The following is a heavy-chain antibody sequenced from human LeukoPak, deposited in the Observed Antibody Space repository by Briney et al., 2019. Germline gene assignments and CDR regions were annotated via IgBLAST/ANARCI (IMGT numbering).Heavy chain of an antibody. CDR2: ISAYNGNT. CDR1: GYTFTSYA. D-gene: IGHD3-16*01. J-gene: IGHJ6*02. Sequence: GASVKVSCKASGYTFTSYAMHWVRQAPGQRLEWMGWISAYNGNTNYAQKLQGRVTMTTDTSTSTAYMELRSLRSDDTAVYYCARDQYTGEWPLEEYYYYYYGMDVWGQGTTVTVSS. V-gene: IGHV1-18*01. CDR3: ARDQYTGEWPLEEYYYYYYGMDV.